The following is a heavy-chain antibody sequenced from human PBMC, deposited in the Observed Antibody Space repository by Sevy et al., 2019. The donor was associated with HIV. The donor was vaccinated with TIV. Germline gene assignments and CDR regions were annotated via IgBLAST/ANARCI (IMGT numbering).Heavy chain of an antibody. CDR1: GFSFSANW. Sequence: GGSLRLSCAASGFSFSANWMNWVRQAPGKGLEWVANIKGDGSDKHYVDSVEGRFTISRDNAKNVLYLQMNNLRVEGTAVYYCAHETFGRFESWGQGTLVTVSS. CDR3: AHETFGRFES. V-gene: IGHV3-7*01. J-gene: IGHJ4*02. CDR2: IKGDGSDK. D-gene: IGHD3-16*01.